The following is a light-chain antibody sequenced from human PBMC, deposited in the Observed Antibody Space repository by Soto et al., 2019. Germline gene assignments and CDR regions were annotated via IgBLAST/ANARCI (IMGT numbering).Light chain of an antibody. V-gene: IGLV2-14*01. CDR2: DVS. J-gene: IGLJ1*01. Sequence: QSVLTQPASVSGSPGHSITISCTGTSSDVGGYNYVSWYQQHPGKAPKLMIYDVSNRPSGISNRFSGSKSGNTASLTISGLRAEDEADYYCSSYTGSSTYVFGTGTKVTVL. CDR3: SSYTGSSTYV. CDR1: SSDVGGYNY.